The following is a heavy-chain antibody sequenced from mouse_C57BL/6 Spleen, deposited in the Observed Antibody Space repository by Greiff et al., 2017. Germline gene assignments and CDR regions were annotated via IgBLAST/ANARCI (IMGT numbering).Heavy chain of an antibody. CDR1: GYTFTDYE. CDR2: IDPETGGT. D-gene: IGHD1-1*01. CDR3: TRFYYGSSYSIDY. J-gene: IGHJ4*01. V-gene: IGHV1-15*01. Sequence: VQLQQSGAELVRPGASVTLSCKASGYTFTDYEMHWVKQTPVHGLEWIGAIDPETGGTAYNQKFKGKAILTADKSSSTAYMELRSLTSEDSAVYYCTRFYYGSSYSIDYWGQGTSVTVSS.